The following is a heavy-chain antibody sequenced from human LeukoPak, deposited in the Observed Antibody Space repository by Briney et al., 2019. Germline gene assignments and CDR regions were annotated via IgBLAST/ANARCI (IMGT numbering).Heavy chain of an antibody. CDR3: ARSSIAAAPRSVDSMDSPGPTLDAVLGFDY. CDR1: GYSFTSYW. CDR2: IYPGDSDT. D-gene: IGHD6-13*01. J-gene: IGHJ4*02. Sequence: PGESLKISCKGSGYSFTSYWIGWVRQMPGKGLEWMGIIYPGDSDTRYSPSFQGQVTISADKSISTAYLQWSSLKASDTAMYYCARSSIAAAPRSVDSMDSPGPTLDAVLGFDYWGQGTLVTVSS. V-gene: IGHV5-51*01.